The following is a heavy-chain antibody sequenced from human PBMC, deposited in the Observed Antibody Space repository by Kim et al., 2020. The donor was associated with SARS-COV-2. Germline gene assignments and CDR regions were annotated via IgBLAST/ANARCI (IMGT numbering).Heavy chain of an antibody. J-gene: IGHJ4*02. CDR1: GFTFSNFV. Sequence: GGSLRLSCAASGFTFSNFVMDWVRQAPGKGLEWVSAIGGRGVLKFYADSVKGRFTVSRDNSKSTHSLQMSSLRVEDSAVYYCARVIVGPMRDIAYWGLGT. CDR3: ARVIVGPMRDIAY. D-gene: IGHD1-26*01. V-gene: IGHV3-23*01. CDR2: IGGRGVLK.